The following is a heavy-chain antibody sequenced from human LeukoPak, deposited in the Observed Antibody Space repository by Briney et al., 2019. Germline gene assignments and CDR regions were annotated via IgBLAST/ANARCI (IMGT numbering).Heavy chain of an antibody. CDR3: ARVVGATLDY. CDR1: GGSLSSYY. Sequence: SETLSLTCTGSGGSLSSYYWSWIRQPPGKGLERIGYIYYSGSTNYNPSLKSPVTISVDTSKNQFSLKLSSVTAADTAVYYCARVVGATLDYWGQGTLVTVSS. J-gene: IGHJ4*02. V-gene: IGHV4-59*01. CDR2: IYYSGST. D-gene: IGHD1-26*01.